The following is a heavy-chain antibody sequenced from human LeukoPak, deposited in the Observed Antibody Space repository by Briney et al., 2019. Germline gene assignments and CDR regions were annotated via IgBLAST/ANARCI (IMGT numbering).Heavy chain of an antibody. Sequence: SETLSLTCTVSGGSISSGGYYWSWIRQHPGKGLEWIGYIYYSGSTYYNPSLKSRVTISVDTSKNQFSLKLSSVTAADTAVYYCARGEQWLGNDYWGQGTLVTVSS. J-gene: IGHJ4*02. CDR1: GGSISSGGYY. CDR3: ARGEQWLGNDY. CDR2: IYYSGST. D-gene: IGHD6-19*01. V-gene: IGHV4-31*03.